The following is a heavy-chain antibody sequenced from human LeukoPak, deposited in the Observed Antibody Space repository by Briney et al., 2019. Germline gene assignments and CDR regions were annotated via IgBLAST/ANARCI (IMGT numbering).Heavy chain of an antibody. Sequence: AGGSLRLSCAASRFTFSSYSMNWVRQAPGKGLEWVSSISSSSSYIYYADSVKGRFTISRDNAKNSLYLQMSSLRAEDTAVYYCARDRDPYGGKPFDYWGQGTLVTVSS. V-gene: IGHV3-21*01. CDR1: RFTFSSYS. J-gene: IGHJ4*02. CDR2: ISSSSSYI. D-gene: IGHD4/OR15-4a*01. CDR3: ARDRDPYGGKPFDY.